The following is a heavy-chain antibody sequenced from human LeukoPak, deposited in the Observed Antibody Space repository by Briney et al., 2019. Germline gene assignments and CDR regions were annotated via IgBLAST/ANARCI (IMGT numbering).Heavy chain of an antibody. D-gene: IGHD3-9*01. Sequence: SQTLSLTCTVSGGSISSGGYYWSWIRQHPGKGLEWIGYIYYSGSTYYNPSLKSRVTISVDTSKNQFSLKLSSVTAADTAVYYCARAPSGAYDILTGYYWYYFDYWGQGTLVTVSS. CDR3: ARAPSGAYDILTGYYWYYFDY. J-gene: IGHJ4*02. V-gene: IGHV4-31*03. CDR1: GGSISSGGYY. CDR2: IYYSGST.